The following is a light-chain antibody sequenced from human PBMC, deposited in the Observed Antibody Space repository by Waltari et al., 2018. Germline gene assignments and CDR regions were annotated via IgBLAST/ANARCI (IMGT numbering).Light chain of an antibody. V-gene: IGLV2-14*03. CDR3: SSYTTSWTYV. CDR2: DVT. J-gene: IGLJ1*01. CDR1: SSDIASYNY. Sequence: QSALTQPASVSGSPGQSITISCTGTSSDIASYNYVSWYQQYPGEAPKLIIYDVTSRPSGVSILFSGSKSGHTAFLTISGLQAEDEADFFCSSYTTSWTYVFGTGTTVNVL.